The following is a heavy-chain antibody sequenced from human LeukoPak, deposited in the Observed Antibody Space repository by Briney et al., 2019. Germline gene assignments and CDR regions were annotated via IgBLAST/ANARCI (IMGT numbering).Heavy chain of an antibody. D-gene: IGHD1-26*01. CDR2: ISGSGGST. V-gene: IGHV3-23*01. Sequence: GGSLRLSCAASGFTFSSYAMSWVRQAPGKGLEWVSAISGSGGSTYYADSVKGRFTISRDNAKNTLYLQMNSLRAEDTAVYYCARARSGAFDYWGQGTLVTVSS. J-gene: IGHJ4*02. CDR3: ARARSGAFDY. CDR1: GFTFSSYA.